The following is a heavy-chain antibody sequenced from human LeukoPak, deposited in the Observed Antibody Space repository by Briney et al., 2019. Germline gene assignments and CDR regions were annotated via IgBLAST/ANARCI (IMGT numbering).Heavy chain of an antibody. Sequence: SQTLSLTCTVSGGSISSGGYYWSWIPQHPGKGLEWIGYIYYSGSTYYNPSLKSRVTISVDTSKNQFSLKLSSVTAAATAVYYCARDLLSNGLDYWGQGTLVTVSS. V-gene: IGHV4-31*03. D-gene: IGHD2-21*01. CDR2: IYYSGST. CDR3: ARDLLSNGLDY. CDR1: GGSISSGGYY. J-gene: IGHJ4*02.